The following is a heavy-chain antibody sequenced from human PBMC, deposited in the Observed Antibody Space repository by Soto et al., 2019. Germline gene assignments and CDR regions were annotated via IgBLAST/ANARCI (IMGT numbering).Heavy chain of an antibody. CDR2: ISFDGTTD. CDR1: GFNFNNYN. V-gene: IGHV3-30-3*01. Sequence: QVQPVESGGGVVQPGRSLRLSCVASGFNFNNYNLHWVRQAPSNTLESVAVISFDGTTDYYADSVKGRFTVSRDNFKNILSLQMDSLRPEDTAVYYCARDNRDCSAFNCYNPGRVFGLDVWGQGTTVTVSS. J-gene: IGHJ6*02. CDR3: ARDNRDCSAFNCYNPGRVFGLDV. D-gene: IGHD2-15*01.